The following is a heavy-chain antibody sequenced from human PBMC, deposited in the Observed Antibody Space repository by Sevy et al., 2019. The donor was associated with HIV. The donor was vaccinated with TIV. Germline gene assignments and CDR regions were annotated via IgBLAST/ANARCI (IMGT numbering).Heavy chain of an antibody. J-gene: IGHJ6*02. Sequence: GGSLRLSCTASGFTFSSAWMSWVRQAPGKGLEWVGRIKSEFDGGAIDYAAPAKGRFPISREHSKNTVYLQMNSLKTEETAVYYCITDPAYRGYDEEVINYYFYGMDVWGQGTTVTVSS. D-gene: IGHD5-12*01. CDR3: ITDPAYRGYDEEVINYYFYGMDV. V-gene: IGHV3-15*01. CDR1: GFTFSSAW. CDR2: IKSEFDGGAI.